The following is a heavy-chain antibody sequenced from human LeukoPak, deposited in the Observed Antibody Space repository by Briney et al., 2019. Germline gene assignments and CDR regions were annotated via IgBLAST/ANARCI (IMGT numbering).Heavy chain of an antibody. CDR1: GYTFSSYD. V-gene: IGHV1-8*01. D-gene: IGHD1-26*01. CDR3: ARVRSGSYFLGRYAFDI. J-gene: IGHJ3*02. CDR2: MNTNSGNT. Sequence: ASVKVSRKASGYTFSSYDINWGRQATGQGLEWMGWMNTNSGNTGYAQKFQGRVTMTRNTSITTAYMELSSLRSEDTAVYYCARVRSGSYFLGRYAFDIWGQGTMVTVSS.